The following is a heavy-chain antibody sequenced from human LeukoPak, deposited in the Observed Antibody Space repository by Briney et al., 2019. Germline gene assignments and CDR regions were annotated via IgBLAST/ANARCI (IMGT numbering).Heavy chain of an antibody. D-gene: IGHD3-22*01. Sequence: GGSLRLSCAASGFTFSSYGMHWVRQAPGKGLEWVAVISYDGSNKYYADSVKGRFTISRDNSKNTLYLQMNSLRAEDTAVYYCAKDRGYYYDSSGSFDYWGQGTLVTVSS. V-gene: IGHV3-30*18. CDR1: GFTFSSYG. J-gene: IGHJ4*02. CDR3: AKDRGYYYDSSGSFDY. CDR2: ISYDGSNK.